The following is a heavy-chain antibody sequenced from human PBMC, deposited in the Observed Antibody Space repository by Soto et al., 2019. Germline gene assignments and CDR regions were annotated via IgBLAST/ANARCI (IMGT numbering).Heavy chain of an antibody. Sequence: PGESLKISCKGSGYSFTSYWIGWVRQMPGKGLEWMGIIYPGDSDTRYSPSFQGQVTISADKSISTAYLQWSSLKASDTAMYYCARQPDSTGSIVGAIYYYYGMDVWGQGTTVTSP. V-gene: IGHV5-51*01. D-gene: IGHD1-26*01. CDR1: GYSFTSYW. J-gene: IGHJ6*02. CDR3: ARQPDSTGSIVGAIYYYYGMDV. CDR2: IYPGDSDT.